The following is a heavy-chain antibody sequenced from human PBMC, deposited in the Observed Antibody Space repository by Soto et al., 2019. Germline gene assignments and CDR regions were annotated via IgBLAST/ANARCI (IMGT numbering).Heavy chain of an antibody. CDR3: ARAIPGGITGTTQNYYYGMDV. J-gene: IGHJ6*02. CDR1: GGTFSSYA. V-gene: IGHV1-69*13. Sequence: SVKVSCKASGGTFSSYAISWVRQAPGQGLEWMGGIIPIFGTASYAQKFQGRVTITADESTSAAYMELSSLRSEDTAVYYCARAIPGGITGTTQNYYYGMDVWGQGTTVTVSS. D-gene: IGHD1-7*01. CDR2: IIPIFGTA.